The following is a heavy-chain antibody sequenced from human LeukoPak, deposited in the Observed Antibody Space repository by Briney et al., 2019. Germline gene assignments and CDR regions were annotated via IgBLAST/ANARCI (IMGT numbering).Heavy chain of an antibody. V-gene: IGHV3-9*01. J-gene: IGHJ6*02. D-gene: IGHD6-13*01. Sequence: GRSLRLSCAASGFRLDDYAMHWVRQAPGKGLEWVSGITWNSRDIGYADSVKGRFTISRDNAKKSLFLQMNSLRPEDTALYYCTKRSGGRSIAASTDYYYDMDVWGQGTTVTVSS. CDR2: ITWNSRDI. CDR1: GFRLDDYA. CDR3: TKRSGGRSIAASTDYYYDMDV.